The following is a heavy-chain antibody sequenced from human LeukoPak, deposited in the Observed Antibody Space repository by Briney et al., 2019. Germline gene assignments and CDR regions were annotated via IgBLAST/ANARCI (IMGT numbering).Heavy chain of an antibody. J-gene: IGHJ4*02. CDR3: TTYGSGRKFDY. CDR2: IEGKTDGGTT. D-gene: IGHD3-10*01. V-gene: IGHV3-15*04. CDR1: GFTFSTYG. Sequence: GGSLRLSCAASGFTFSTYGMNWVRQAPGKGLEWVGRIEGKTDGGTTDYAAPVKGRFTISRDDSTNTLYLQMNSLKSEDTAVYYCTTYGSGRKFDYWGQGILVTVSS.